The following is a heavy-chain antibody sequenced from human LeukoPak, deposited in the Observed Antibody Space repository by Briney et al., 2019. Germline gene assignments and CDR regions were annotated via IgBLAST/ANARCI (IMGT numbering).Heavy chain of an antibody. CDR3: ARDVDDSSGYYGNWFDP. D-gene: IGHD3-22*01. CDR1: GYTFTSYG. V-gene: IGHV1-18*01. Sequence: ASVEVSCKASGYTFTSYGISWVRQAPGQGLEWMGWISTYNGNTNYAQKLQGRVTMTTDTSTSTAYMELRSLRFDDTAVYYCARDVDDSSGYYGNWFDPWGQGTLVTVSS. CDR2: ISTYNGNT. J-gene: IGHJ5*02.